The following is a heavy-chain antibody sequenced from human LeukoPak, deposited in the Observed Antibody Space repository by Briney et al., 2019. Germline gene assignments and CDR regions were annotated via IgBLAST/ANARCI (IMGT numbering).Heavy chain of an antibody. V-gene: IGHV3-7*01. Sequence: GGSLRLSCVASGFTFTSFYMSWVRQAPGKGLEWVANINLDGSEQYYVDSVKGRFTISRDKAKNSLYLQMNSLWAEDTAVYYCAREVAVGIGAYNFWGQGTLVTVSS. D-gene: IGHD6-13*01. CDR1: GFTFTSFY. CDR3: AREVAVGIGAYNF. J-gene: IGHJ4*02. CDR2: INLDGSEQ.